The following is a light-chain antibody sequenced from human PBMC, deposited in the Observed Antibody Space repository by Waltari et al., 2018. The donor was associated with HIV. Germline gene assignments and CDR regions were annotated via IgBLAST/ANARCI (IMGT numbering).Light chain of an antibody. CDR1: TSDVGGYKY. V-gene: IGLV2-14*01. Sequence: QSALTQPAPVSGSPGQSITISCPGTTSDVGGYKYVSWYQHHPGKAPKLMIYEVSNRPSGVSNRFSGSKSGNTASLTISGLQAEDEADYYCSSYTSSSTLVFGTGTKVTVL. CDR3: SSYTSSSTLV. CDR2: EVS. J-gene: IGLJ1*01.